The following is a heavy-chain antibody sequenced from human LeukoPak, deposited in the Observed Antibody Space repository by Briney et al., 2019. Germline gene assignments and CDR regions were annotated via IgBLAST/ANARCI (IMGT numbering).Heavy chain of an antibody. D-gene: IGHD3-22*01. V-gene: IGHV3-11*01. J-gene: IGHJ4*02. Sequence: GGSLRLSCAASGFTFSDYYMSWIRQAPGKGLEWVSYISSSGSTMYYADSVKGRFTISRDNAKNSLYLQMNSLRAEDTAVYYCARVPGYYDSRGAPPSFDSWGQGTLVTVSS. CDR1: GFTFSDYY. CDR3: ARVPGYYDSRGAPPSFDS. CDR2: ISSSGSTM.